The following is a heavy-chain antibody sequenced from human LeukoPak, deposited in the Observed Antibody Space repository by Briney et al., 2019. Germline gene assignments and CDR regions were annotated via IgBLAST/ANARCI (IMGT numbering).Heavy chain of an antibody. CDR3: ARDGLLKDYYDSSGSGY. D-gene: IGHD3-22*01. V-gene: IGHV1-2*02. Sequence: ASVKVSCKASGYTFTGYYLHWVRQAPGQGLEWMGWINPNSGGTDYAQKFQGRVTTTRDTSISTAYMELSRLRSDDTAVYYCARDGLLKDYYDSSGSGYWGQGTLVTVSS. CDR2: INPNSGGT. CDR1: GYTFTGYY. J-gene: IGHJ4*02.